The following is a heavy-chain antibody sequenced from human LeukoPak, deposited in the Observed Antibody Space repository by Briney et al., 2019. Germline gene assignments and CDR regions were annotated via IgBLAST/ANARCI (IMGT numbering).Heavy chain of an antibody. D-gene: IGHD6-19*01. Sequence: SETLSLTCAVYGGSFSGYYWSWIRQPPGKGLEGIGEINHSGSTNYNPSFKSGVTISVDTSKNQFSLKLSSVTAADTAVYYCARDRGIAVALGSFFDYWGQGTLVTVSS. CDR2: INHSGST. J-gene: IGHJ4*02. CDR1: GGSFSGYY. V-gene: IGHV4-34*01. CDR3: ARDRGIAVALGSFFDY.